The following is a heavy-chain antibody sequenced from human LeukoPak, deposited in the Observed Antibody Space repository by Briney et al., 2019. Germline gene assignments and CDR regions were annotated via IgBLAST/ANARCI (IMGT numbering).Heavy chain of an antibody. CDR2: FSGSGNNT. J-gene: IGHJ4*02. D-gene: IGHD2-15*01. Sequence: PGGSLRLSCAASGFTFSSCAMSWVRQAPGKGLEWVSAFSGSGNNTHYADSAKGRSTISRDNSKNTLYLQMNSLRAEDTAVYYCAKTDGSSCYGGLDYWGQGTLVTVSS. V-gene: IGHV3-23*01. CDR3: AKTDGSSCYGGLDY. CDR1: GFTFSSCA.